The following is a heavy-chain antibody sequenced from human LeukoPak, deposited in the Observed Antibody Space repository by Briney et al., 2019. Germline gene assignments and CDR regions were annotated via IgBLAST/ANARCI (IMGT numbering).Heavy chain of an antibody. D-gene: IGHD6-19*01. Sequence: SETLSLTCTVSGGSINGYYWSWIRQPPGQGLEWIGYIHYSGSTNYNPSLKSRVTISVDTSMNQFSLKPSSVTAADTAVYYCARGRWLALPDRWGQGILVTVSS. J-gene: IGHJ4*02. V-gene: IGHV4-59*01. CDR3: ARGRWLALPDR. CDR1: GGSINGYY. CDR2: IHYSGST.